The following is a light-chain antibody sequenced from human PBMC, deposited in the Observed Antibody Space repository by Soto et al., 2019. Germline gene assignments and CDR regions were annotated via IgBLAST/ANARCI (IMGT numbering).Light chain of an antibody. CDR2: EVI. CDR3: SAYTHSNTVI. CDR1: SSDVAAYNF. Sequence: QSALTQPASVSGSPGQSITISCTGTSSDVAAYNFVSWYQQHPGEVPKLMIYEVIKRPSGISDRFSGSKSGNTASLTISGLQAEHEADYYCSAYTHSNTVIFGGGTKLTVL. J-gene: IGLJ2*01. V-gene: IGLV2-14*03.